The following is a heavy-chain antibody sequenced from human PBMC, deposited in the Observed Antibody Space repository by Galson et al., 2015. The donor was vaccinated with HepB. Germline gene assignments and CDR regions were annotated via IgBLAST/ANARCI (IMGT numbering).Heavy chain of an antibody. V-gene: IGHV3-21*04. CDR3: AAGYYYGDLGRD. CDR1: GFTFSSYT. CDR2: ISRNSIYI. D-gene: IGHD3-22*01. Sequence: SLRLSCAASGFTFSSYTMNWVRQAPGKGLEWVSSISRNSIYIYNTDSVKGRFTISRDNSKNTLNVQMNSLRADDTAVYYCAAGYYYGDLGRDWGQGTLVIVSS. J-gene: IGHJ4*02.